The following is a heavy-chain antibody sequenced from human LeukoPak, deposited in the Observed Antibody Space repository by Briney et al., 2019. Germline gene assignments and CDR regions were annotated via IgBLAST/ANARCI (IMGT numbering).Heavy chain of an antibody. V-gene: IGHV3-23*01. CDR2: ISGSGGST. CDR1: GFTFSSYA. CDR3: AKDQVWIVVGSFDY. Sequence: PGGSVRLSCAASGFTFSSYAMSWVRQAPGKGLEWVSGISGSGGSTYYADSVKGRFTISRDNSKNTLYLQMTSLRAEDTAVYYCAKDQVWIVVGSFDYWGQGTLVTVSS. J-gene: IGHJ4*02. D-gene: IGHD3-22*01.